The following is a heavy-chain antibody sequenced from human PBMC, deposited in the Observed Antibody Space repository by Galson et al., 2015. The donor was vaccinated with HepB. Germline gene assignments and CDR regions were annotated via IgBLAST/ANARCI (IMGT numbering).Heavy chain of an antibody. CDR1: GFTFSSYA. D-gene: IGHD3-22*01. CDR3: AKGLRARDSSGSPPH. CDR2: ISGSGGST. J-gene: IGHJ4*02. V-gene: IGHV3-23*01. Sequence: SLRLSCAASGFTFSSYAMSWVRQAPGKGLEWVSAISGSGGSTYYADSVKGRFTISRDDSKNTLYLQMNSLRAEDTAVYYCAKGLRARDSSGSPPHWGQGTLVTVSS.